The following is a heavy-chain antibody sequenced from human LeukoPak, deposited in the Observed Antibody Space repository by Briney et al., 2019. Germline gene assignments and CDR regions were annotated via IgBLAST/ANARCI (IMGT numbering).Heavy chain of an antibody. J-gene: IGHJ4*03. D-gene: IGHD5-24*01. V-gene: IGHV4-34*01. CDR2: IDHRGHT. CDR3: ARGATISETGYFDF. CDR1: GGSFSRYY. Sequence: PSQTLSLTCAVYGGSFSRYYWSSIRQSPGKGLEWLAEIDHRGHTNYNPSVKSRVTISVDTSKTQFSLKVRSLSAADTAVYYCARGATISETGYFDFWGQGTLVTVSS.